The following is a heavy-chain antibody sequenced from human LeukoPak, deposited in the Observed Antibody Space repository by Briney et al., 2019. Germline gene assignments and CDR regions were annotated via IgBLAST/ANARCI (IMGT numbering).Heavy chain of an antibody. V-gene: IGHV3-30*02. D-gene: IGHD3-10*01. Sequence: GGSLRLSCAASGFTFSSYGMHWVRQAPGKGLEWVAFIRYDGSNKYYADSVKGRFTISRDNSKNTLYLQMNSLRAEDTAVYYCAKDTLLWFGESSPDYWGQGTLVTVSS. CDR2: IRYDGSNK. J-gene: IGHJ4*02. CDR1: GFTFSSYG. CDR3: AKDTLLWFGESSPDY.